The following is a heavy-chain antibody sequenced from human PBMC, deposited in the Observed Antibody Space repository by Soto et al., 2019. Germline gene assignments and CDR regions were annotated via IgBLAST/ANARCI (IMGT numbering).Heavy chain of an antibody. Sequence: PSETLSLTCTVSGGSISSTSYYWGWIRQPPGKGLEWIASIYYSGSSYYNPSLKSRVTISVDTSKSQFSLKLSSVTAADTAVYYCPRHHLQLGVGYRGQGTRVTVSS. J-gene: IGHJ4*02. CDR1: GGSISSTSYY. D-gene: IGHD5-18*01. V-gene: IGHV4-39*01. CDR2: IYYSGSS. CDR3: PRHHLQLGVGY.